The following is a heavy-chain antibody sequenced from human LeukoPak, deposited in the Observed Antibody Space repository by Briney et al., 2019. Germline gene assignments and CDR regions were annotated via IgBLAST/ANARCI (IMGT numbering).Heavy chain of an antibody. J-gene: IGHJ4*02. CDR3: AKPITGNFRGFDY. CDR2: ISGDGSER. CDR1: GFTFHGYV. D-gene: IGHD1-20*01. Sequence: PGGSLRLSCAATGFTFHGYVMHWVRQAPGKGLEWVSLISGDGSERHYADSVKGRFTISRDNSKNSLYLQMNSLRAEDTAAYYCAKPITGNFRGFDYWGQGTLVTVSS. V-gene: IGHV3-43*02.